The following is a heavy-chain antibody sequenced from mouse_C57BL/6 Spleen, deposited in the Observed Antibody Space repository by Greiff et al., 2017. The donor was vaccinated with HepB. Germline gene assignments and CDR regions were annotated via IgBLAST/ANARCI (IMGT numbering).Heavy chain of an antibody. CDR1: GYTFTSYW. J-gene: IGHJ4*01. V-gene: IGHV1-59*01. CDR3: EIDSSALYAMDY. CDR2: IDPSDSYT. Sequence: QVQLQQPGAELVRPGTSVKLSCKASGYTFTSYWMHWVKQRPGQGLEWIGVIDPSDSYTNYNQKFKGKATLTVDTSSSTAYMQLSSLTSEDSAVYYCEIDSSALYAMDYWGQGTSVTVSS. D-gene: IGHD3-2*02.